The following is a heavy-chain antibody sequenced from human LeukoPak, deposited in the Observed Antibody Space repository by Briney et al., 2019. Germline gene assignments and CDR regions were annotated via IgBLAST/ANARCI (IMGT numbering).Heavy chain of an antibody. CDR3: ARGLDGYNYDY. D-gene: IGHD5-24*01. CDR2: IYYSGST. Sequence: SETLSLTCTVSGGSISSGDYYWSWIRQSPGKGLEWIGYIYYSGSTYYNPSLESRLTLSVDTSKNQFSLKLSSVTAADTAVYYCARGLDGYNYDYWGQGTLVTVSS. J-gene: IGHJ4*02. CDR1: GGSISSGDYY. V-gene: IGHV4-30-4*01.